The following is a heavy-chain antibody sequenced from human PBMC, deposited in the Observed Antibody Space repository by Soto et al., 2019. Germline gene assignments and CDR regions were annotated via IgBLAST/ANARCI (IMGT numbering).Heavy chain of an antibody. D-gene: IGHD3-22*01. CDR2: INHSGST. V-gene: IGHV4-34*01. CDR3: ARGPPAKFNYYDSSGTYGY. CDR1: GGSFSGYY. J-gene: IGHJ4*02. Sequence: SETLSLTCAVYGGSFSGYYWSWIRQPPGKGLEWIGEINHSGSTNYNPSLKSRVTISVDTSKNQFSLKLSSVTAADTAVYYCARGPPAKFNYYDSSGTYGYWGQGTLVTVSS.